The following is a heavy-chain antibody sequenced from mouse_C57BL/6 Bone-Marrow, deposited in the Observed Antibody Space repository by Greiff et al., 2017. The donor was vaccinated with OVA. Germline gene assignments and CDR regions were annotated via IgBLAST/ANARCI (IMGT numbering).Heavy chain of an antibody. J-gene: IGHJ3*01. Sequence: VQLQESGPGLVKPSQSLFLTCSITGFPITSGYYWIWIRQSPGKPLEWMGYITHSGETFYNPSLQSPISITRETSKNQFFLQLNSVTTEDTAMYYCAGGEGTGTFAYWGQGTLVTVSA. CDR2: ITHSGET. D-gene: IGHD4-1*01. CDR1: GFPITSGYY. V-gene: IGHV12-3*01. CDR3: AGGEGTGTFAY.